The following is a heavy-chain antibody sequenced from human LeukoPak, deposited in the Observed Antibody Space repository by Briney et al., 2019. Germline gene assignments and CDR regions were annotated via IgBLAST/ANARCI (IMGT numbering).Heavy chain of an antibody. CDR1: GGSMSSYD. V-gene: IGHV4-59*01. J-gene: IGHJ5*02. D-gene: IGHD3-3*02. CDR3: ARHRGHFNENWFDP. Sequence: SETLSLTCTVSGGSMSSYDWNWIRQSPGKGLEWIGYISDDGSTNYNPSLKSRVTISLDTSKNQFSLRLNSVTAADTAVYFCARHRGHFNENWFDPWGQGTVVTVSS. CDR2: ISDDGST.